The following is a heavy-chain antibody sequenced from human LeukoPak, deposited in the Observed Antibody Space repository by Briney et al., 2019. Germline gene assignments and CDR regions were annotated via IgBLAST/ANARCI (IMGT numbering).Heavy chain of an antibody. CDR1: GYTFTGYY. J-gene: IGHJ4*02. CDR2: INPNSGGT. Sequence: GASVKVSCKASGYTFTGYYMHWVRQAPGQGLEWMGWINPNSGGTNYAQKFQGRVTMTRDTSISTAYMELSRLRSDDTAVYYCAIAGYYDSSGYYMFDYWGQGTLVTVSS. V-gene: IGHV1-2*02. D-gene: IGHD3-22*01. CDR3: AIAGYYDSSGYYMFDY.